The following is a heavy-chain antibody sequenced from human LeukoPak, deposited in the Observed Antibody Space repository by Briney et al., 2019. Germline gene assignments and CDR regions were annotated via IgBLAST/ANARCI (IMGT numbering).Heavy chain of an antibody. CDR3: ARGDYDTYNYYYYYYMDV. CDR2: IIPIFGTA. V-gene: IGHV1-69*05. Sequence: SVKVSCKASGGTFSSYAIGWVRQAPGQGLEWMGGIIPIFGTANYAQKFQGRVTITTDESTSTAYMELSSLRSEDTAVYYCARGDYDTYNYYYYYYMDVWGKGTTVTVSS. D-gene: IGHD3-9*01. J-gene: IGHJ6*03. CDR1: GGTFSSYA.